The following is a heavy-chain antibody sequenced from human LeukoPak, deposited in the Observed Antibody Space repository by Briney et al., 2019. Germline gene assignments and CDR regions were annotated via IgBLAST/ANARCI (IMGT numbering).Heavy chain of an antibody. CDR1: GFTFSSYA. J-gene: IGHJ6*02. CDR3: ARQLGITSGYHGMDV. D-gene: IGHD7-27*01. Sequence: GGSLRLSCAASGFTFSSYAMHWVRQAPGKGLEWVAVISYDGSNKYYADSVKGRFTISRDNSKNTLYLQMNSLRAEDTAVYYCARQLGITSGYHGMDVWGQGTTVTVSS. CDR2: ISYDGSNK. V-gene: IGHV3-30-3*01.